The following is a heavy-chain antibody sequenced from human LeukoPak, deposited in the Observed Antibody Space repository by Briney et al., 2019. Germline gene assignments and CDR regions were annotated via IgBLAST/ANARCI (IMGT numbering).Heavy chain of an antibody. Sequence: SETLSLTCTVSGGSVSSGSYYWSWIRQPPGKGLEWIGYIYYSGSTNYNPSLKSRVTISVDTSKNQFSLKLNSVTAADTAVYYCARWLQYYFDSWGQGTLVTVSS. CDR3: ARWLQYYFDS. CDR1: GGSVSSGSYY. CDR2: IYYSGST. J-gene: IGHJ4*02. D-gene: IGHD5-24*01. V-gene: IGHV4-61*01.